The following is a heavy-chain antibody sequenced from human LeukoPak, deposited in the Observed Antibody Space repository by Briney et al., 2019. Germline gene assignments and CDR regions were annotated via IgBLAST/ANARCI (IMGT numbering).Heavy chain of an antibody. V-gene: IGHV3-7*05. Sequence: GGSLRLSCAGSGFTFSIYWMSWGRQAPGKGLEWVANIKKDGSEKYHADSVKGRFSISRDNAKNSLYLQMNSLRVEDTAVYYCAREYEGGVDYWGRGTLVTVSS. J-gene: IGHJ4*02. CDR2: IKKDGSEK. CDR3: AREYEGGVDY. CDR1: GFTFSIYW. D-gene: IGHD2-8*01.